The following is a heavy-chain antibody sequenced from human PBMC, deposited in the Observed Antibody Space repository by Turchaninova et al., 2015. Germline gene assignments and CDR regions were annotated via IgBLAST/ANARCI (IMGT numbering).Heavy chain of an antibody. CDR1: GYTFTNYY. J-gene: IGHJ4*02. Sequence: GAEVKKPGASGKVSCKESGYTFTNYYIHWVRQAPGQGLEWMGLINPSVGTTTYALKFQSRVPITRDTSTSTVYMELSNLRSEDTAVFYWARGGTITRYQFLLNFDYWGQGTLVTVSS. V-gene: IGHV1-46*01. CDR2: INPSVGTT. D-gene: IGHD1-14*01. CDR3: ARGGTITRYQFLLNFDY.